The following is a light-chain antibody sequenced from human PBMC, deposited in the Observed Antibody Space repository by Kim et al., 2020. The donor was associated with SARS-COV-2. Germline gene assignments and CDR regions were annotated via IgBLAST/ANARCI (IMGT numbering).Light chain of an antibody. Sequence: SVGDRVTLTCRASQGISSYLAWYQQKPGKAPKLLIYAASTLQSGVPSRFSGSGSGTEFTLTISSLQPEDFATYYCQQLNSYPLFTFGPGTKVDIK. J-gene: IGKJ3*01. V-gene: IGKV1-9*01. CDR2: AAS. CDR1: QGISSY. CDR3: QQLNSYPLFT.